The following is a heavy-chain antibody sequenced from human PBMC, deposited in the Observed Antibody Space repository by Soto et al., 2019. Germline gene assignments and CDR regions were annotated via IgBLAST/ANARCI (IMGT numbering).Heavy chain of an antibody. V-gene: IGHV3-30-3*01. D-gene: IGHD2-21*01. J-gene: IGHJ4*02. CDR3: ARVPDLRYCGTSCYPDS. Sequence: PGGSLRLSCAASGFTFSSDAMHWVRQAPGKGLEWVAVISYEGINKYYADSVRGRFTISRDNAKNTLYLQMNSLRGDDTVVYYYARVPDLRYCGTSCYPDSWGQGT. CDR1: GFTFSSDA. CDR2: ISYEGINK.